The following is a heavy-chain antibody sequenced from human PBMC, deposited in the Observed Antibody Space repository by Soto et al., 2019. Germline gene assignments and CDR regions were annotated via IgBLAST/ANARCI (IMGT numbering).Heavy chain of an antibody. J-gene: IGHJ4*02. CDR1: GFTFSSYS. CDR2: ISSSSSYI. V-gene: IGHV3-21*01. D-gene: IGHD6-19*01. CDR3: ARDQLSKGIAVAGADPSAFGY. Sequence: EVQLVESGGGLVKPGGSLRLSCAASGFTFSSYSMNWVRQAPGKGLEWVSSISSSSSYIYYADSVKGRFTISRDNAKNSLYLQMNSLRAEDTAVYYCARDQLSKGIAVAGADPSAFGYWGQGTLVTVSS.